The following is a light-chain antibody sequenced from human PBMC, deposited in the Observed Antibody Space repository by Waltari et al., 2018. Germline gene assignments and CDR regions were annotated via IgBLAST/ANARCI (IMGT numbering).Light chain of an antibody. Sequence: HSALTQPASVSGSPGQSITISCTGTTSDILSYDYVAWYQQHPDKVPKLLIYDVESRPSGVSNRFSGSKSGNTASLTISGLQAEDEADYYCASYPSTPTLVVFGGGTKVTVL. V-gene: IGLV2-14*03. CDR3: ASYPSTPTLVV. J-gene: IGLJ2*01. CDR1: TSDILSYDY. CDR2: DVE.